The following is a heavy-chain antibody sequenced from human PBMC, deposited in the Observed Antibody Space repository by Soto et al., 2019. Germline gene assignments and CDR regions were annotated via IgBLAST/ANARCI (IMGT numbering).Heavy chain of an antibody. V-gene: IGHV4-34*01. CDR1: GGSFSGYY. J-gene: IGHJ4*02. D-gene: IGHD5-18*01. CDR3: ARHRGYSYGPRPNYFDY. CDR2: INHSGST. Sequence: QVQLQQWGAGLLKPSETLSLTCAVYGGSFSGYYWSWIRQPPGKGLEWIGEINHSGSTNYNPSLKSRVTISVDTSKNQFSLKLSSVTAADTAVYYCARHRGYSYGPRPNYFDYWGQGTLATVSS.